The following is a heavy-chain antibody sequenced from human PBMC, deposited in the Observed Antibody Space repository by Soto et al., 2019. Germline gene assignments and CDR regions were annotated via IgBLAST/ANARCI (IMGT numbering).Heavy chain of an antibody. CDR3: ARVGATTWN. J-gene: IGHJ4*02. Sequence: PXGSLRLSCAASGFTFSGYGMHWVRQVPGKGLVWVSRINSDGSITGYADSVKGRFTISRENAKNTLYLQMSNLRVEDTAVYFCARVGATTWNWGQGTLVTVSS. CDR1: GFTFSGYG. V-gene: IGHV3-74*01. D-gene: IGHD1-26*01. CDR2: INSDGSIT.